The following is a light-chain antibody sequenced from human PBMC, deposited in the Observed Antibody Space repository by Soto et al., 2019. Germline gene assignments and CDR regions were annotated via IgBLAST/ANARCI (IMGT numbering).Light chain of an antibody. Sequence: LTQPASVSGSPGQSITISCTGTSSDVGGYNYVSWYQQHPGKAPKLMIYEVSNRPSGVSNRFSGSKSGNTASLTISGLQAEDEADYYCSSYTSSSTPVVFGTGTKVTVL. V-gene: IGLV2-14*01. CDR3: SSYTSSSTPVV. CDR2: EVS. CDR1: SSDVGGYNY. J-gene: IGLJ1*01.